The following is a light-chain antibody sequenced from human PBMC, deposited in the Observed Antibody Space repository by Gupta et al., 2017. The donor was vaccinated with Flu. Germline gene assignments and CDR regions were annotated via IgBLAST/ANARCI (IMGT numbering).Light chain of an antibody. CDR2: DDS. CDR3: QVWDSSSDLGV. V-gene: IGLV3-21*03. J-gene: IGLJ2*01. Sequence: GKTARITCGGNNIGSKSVHWYQQKPGQAPVLVVYDDSARPSGIPERFSGSNSGNTATLTISRVEAGDEADYYCQVWDSSSDLGVFGGGTKLTVL. CDR1: NIGSKS.